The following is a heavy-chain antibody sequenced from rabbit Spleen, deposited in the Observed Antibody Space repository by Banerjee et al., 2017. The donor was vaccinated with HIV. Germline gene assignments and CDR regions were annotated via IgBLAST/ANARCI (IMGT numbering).Heavy chain of an antibody. J-gene: IGHJ4*01. V-gene: IGHV1S45*01. Sequence: QEQLEESGGGLVQPGASLTLTCTASGFSFSSGYDMCWVRQAPGKGLEWIACINVATGKPVYATWAKGRFTISRTSSTTVTLRMTSLTAADTATYFCARDLVGVIGWNFYLWGPGTLVTVS. CDR2: INVATGKP. D-gene: IGHD1-1*01. CDR3: ARDLVGVIGWNFYL. CDR1: GFSFSSGYD.